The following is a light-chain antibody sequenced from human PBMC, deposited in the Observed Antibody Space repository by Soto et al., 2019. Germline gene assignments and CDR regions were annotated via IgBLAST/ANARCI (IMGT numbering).Light chain of an antibody. CDR2: SNN. V-gene: IGLV1-44*01. J-gene: IGLJ3*02. CDR3: AAWDDSLNGPV. Sequence: QSVLTQPPSASGTPGQRVTISCSGSSSNIGSNTVNWYQQLPGTAPKLLIYSNNQRPSGVPARFSGSKSGTSASLAISGLQYEDEADYYCAAWDDSLNGPVFGGGTKVTVL. CDR1: SSNIGSNT.